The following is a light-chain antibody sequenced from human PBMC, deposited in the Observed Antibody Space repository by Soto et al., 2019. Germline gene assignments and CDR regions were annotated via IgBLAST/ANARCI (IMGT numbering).Light chain of an antibody. CDR1: QTINTW. Sequence: DIQMTQSPSTLSASVGDRVTITCRASQTINTWLAWYQQRPGKAPKLLIFDASTLESGVPSRFSGSGSGTEFTLTISRPQPDDFATYYCQQYNTRTFGQGTKVEIK. V-gene: IGKV1-5*01. J-gene: IGKJ1*01. CDR3: QQYNTRT. CDR2: DAS.